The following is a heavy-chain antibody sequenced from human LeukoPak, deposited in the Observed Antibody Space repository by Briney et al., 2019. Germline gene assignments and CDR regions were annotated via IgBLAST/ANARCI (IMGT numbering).Heavy chain of an antibody. Sequence: SETLSLTCAVSGYSISSGYYWGWIRQPPGKGLEWIGSIYHSGSTYYNPSLKSRVTISVDTSKNQFSLKLSSVTAADTAVYYCARDILGILITSDYYDSSGYFDYWGQGTLVTVSS. J-gene: IGHJ4*02. CDR1: GYSISSGYY. V-gene: IGHV4-38-2*02. CDR3: ARDILGILITSDYYDSSGYFDY. CDR2: IYHSGST. D-gene: IGHD3-22*01.